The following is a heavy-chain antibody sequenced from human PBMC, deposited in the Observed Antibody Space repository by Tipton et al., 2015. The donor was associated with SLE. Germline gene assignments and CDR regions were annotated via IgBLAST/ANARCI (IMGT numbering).Heavy chain of an antibody. CDR2: IYKGGAT. D-gene: IGHD3-3*01. Sequence: LRLSCTVSGGSISSGSSYWSWIRQPAGEGLEWIGRIYKGGATNFNPSLKSRVSMSLDTSKNHFSLRLNSVTAADTAVYYCARGLFLDDFWSGSGRPYYMDVWGKGTTVTVSS. CDR1: GGSISSGSSY. J-gene: IGHJ6*03. V-gene: IGHV4-61*02. CDR3: ARGLFLDDFWSGSGRPYYMDV.